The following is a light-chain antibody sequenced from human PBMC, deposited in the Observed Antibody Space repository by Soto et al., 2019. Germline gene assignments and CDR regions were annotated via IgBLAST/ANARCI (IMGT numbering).Light chain of an antibody. J-gene: IGKJ5*01. CDR2: GAT. CDR3: QQFKSYVS. V-gene: IGKV1-9*01. CDR1: QGISSF. Sequence: IQLTQSPSSLSASVGERVTITCRASQGISSFLAWYQQEPGKAPKLLISGATTLQSGVPSRFSGSGSGTNFTLTISSLQPEDFATYYCQQFKSYVSFGQGTRREIK.